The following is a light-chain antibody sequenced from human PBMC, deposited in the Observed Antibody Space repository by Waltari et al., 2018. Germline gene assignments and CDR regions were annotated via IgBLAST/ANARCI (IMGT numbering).Light chain of an antibody. J-gene: IGKJ2*01. V-gene: IGKV4-1*01. CDR1: QSILDNSNKRNY. Sequence: DIVMTQSPDSQAVSLGERATINCRSSQSILDNSNKRNYLTWYQQKAVQPPRLLISWASTRESGVPDRFSGSGSGTDFTLTISSLQAEDVAVYYCQQYYTAPYTFGQGAKLEIK. CDR2: WAS. CDR3: QQYYTAPYT.